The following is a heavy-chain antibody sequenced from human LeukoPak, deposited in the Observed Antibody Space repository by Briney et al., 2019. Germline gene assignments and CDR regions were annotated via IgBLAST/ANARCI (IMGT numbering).Heavy chain of an antibody. CDR3: ARVDVFGVVSSDYYYYYMDV. CDR1: GGSISGYY. Sequence: PSETLSLTCSVSGGSISGYYWSWIRQPAGKGLEWIGRIYTSGSTDYNPSLKSRVTMSVDTSKNQFSLKLSYVTAADTAVYYCARVDVFGVVSSDYYYYYMDVWGKGTTVTVSS. J-gene: IGHJ6*03. CDR2: IYTSGST. D-gene: IGHD3-3*01. V-gene: IGHV4-4*07.